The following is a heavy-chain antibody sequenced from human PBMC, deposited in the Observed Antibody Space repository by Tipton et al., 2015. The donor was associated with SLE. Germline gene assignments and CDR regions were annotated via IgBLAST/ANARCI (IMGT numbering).Heavy chain of an antibody. Sequence: TLSLTCAVYGVSFSDYFWNWICQSPGKGLEWIGEVNHSGSTDYHPSLKSRVTMSVDTSKNQFSLKLTSLTAADTAVYYCARSSTLGVIRGSFASGGRGPLVTVSS. CDR2: VNHSGST. V-gene: IGHV4-34*01. CDR3: ARSSTLGVIRGSFAS. CDR1: GVSFSDYF. D-gene: IGHD3-16*02. J-gene: IGHJ4*02.